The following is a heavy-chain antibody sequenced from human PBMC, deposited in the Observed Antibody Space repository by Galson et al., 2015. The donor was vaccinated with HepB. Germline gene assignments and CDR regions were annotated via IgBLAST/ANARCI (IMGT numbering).Heavy chain of an antibody. CDR3: AKGVLTEPSPN. V-gene: IGHV3-23*01. Sequence: SLRLSCAASGFTFSNYAMSWVRQAPGKGLEWVSAISGSGATTYYADSVKGRFTISRDNSKNTLYLQMNSLRAKDTAVYYCAKGVLTEPSPNWGQGTLVTDSS. CDR2: ISGSGATT. D-gene: IGHD1-26*01. CDR1: GFTFSNYA. J-gene: IGHJ4*02.